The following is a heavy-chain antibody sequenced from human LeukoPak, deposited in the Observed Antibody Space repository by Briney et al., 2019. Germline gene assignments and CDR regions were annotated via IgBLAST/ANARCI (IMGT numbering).Heavy chain of an antibody. CDR1: GYTFTSYD. CDR2: ISAYNGNT. D-gene: IGHD6-19*01. J-gene: IGHJ5*02. Sequence: ASVKVSCKASGYTFTSYDINWVRQATGQGLEWMGWISAYNGNTNYAQKLQGRVTMTTDTSTSTAYMELRSLRSDDTAVYYCARWQWLVRWFDPWGQGTLVTVSS. CDR3: ARWQWLVRWFDP. V-gene: IGHV1-18*01.